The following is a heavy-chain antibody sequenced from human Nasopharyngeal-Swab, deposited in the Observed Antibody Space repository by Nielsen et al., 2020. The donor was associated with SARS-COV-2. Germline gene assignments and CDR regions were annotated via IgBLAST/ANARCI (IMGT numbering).Heavy chain of an antibody. V-gene: IGHV4-59*01. Sequence: SETLSLTCTVSGGSISSYYWSWIRQPPGKGLEWIGYIYYSGGTNYNPSLKSRVTISVDTSKNQFSLKLSSVTAADTAVYYCARTGDLDIVVVPAALWAFDIWGQGTMVTVSS. D-gene: IGHD2-2*03. CDR1: GGSISSYY. J-gene: IGHJ3*02. CDR3: ARTGDLDIVVVPAALWAFDI. CDR2: IYYSGGT.